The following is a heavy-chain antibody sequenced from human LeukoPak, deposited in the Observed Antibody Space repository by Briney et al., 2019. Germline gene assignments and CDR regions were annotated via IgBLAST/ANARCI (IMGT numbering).Heavy chain of an antibody. J-gene: IGHJ4*02. CDR1: GYTFISYG. CDR3: ARRYYDFWSGYLL. CDR2: IYPGDSDT. V-gene: IGHV5-51*01. D-gene: IGHD3-3*01. Sequence: KVSCKASGYTFISYGISWVRQMPGKGLEWMGIIYPGDSDTRYSPSFEGQVTISADKSISTAYLQWSSLKASDTAMYYCARRYYDFWSGYLLWGQGTLVTVSS.